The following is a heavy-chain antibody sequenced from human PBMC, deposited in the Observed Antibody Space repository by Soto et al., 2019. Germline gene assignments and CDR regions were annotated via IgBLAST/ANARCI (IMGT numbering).Heavy chain of an antibody. CDR3: ARVVRSLSYYYDSSGYYYDY. V-gene: IGHV1-69*13. D-gene: IGHD3-22*01. CDR1: GGTFSSYA. Sequence: ASVKVSCKASGGTFSSYAISWVRQAPGQGLEWMGGIIPIFGTANYAQKFQGRVTITADESTSTAYMELSSLRSEDTAVYYCARVVRSLSYYYDSSGYYYDYWGQGTLVTVSS. CDR2: IIPIFGTA. J-gene: IGHJ4*02.